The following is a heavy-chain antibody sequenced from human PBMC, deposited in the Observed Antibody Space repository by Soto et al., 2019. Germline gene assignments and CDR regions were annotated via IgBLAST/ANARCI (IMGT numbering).Heavy chain of an antibody. J-gene: IGHJ6*02. CDR1: GFIVSSNY. CDR3: ARAAGSYYYHGMDV. V-gene: IGHV3-53*01. CDR2: IYSGGTT. D-gene: IGHD6-19*01. Sequence: EVQLVESGGGLIQPGGSLRLSCAASGFIVSSNYMSWVRQAPGKGLEWVSVIYSGGTTYYADSVKGRFTISRDKSKNTLYLQMNSLRAEDTAVYYCARAAGSYYYHGMDVWGQGTTVTVSS.